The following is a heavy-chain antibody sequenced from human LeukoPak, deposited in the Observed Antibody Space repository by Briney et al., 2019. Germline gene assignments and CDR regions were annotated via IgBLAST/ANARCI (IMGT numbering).Heavy chain of an antibody. CDR1: GFTFTRFW. V-gene: IGHV3-74*01. Sequence: GGSLRLSCAGSGFTFTRFWMHWVRQAPGKGPVWVARINVEGTTTTYADSVEGRFTISRDENTLYLQMNHLRVDDTAVYYCTRGGEEPLDYWGQGTLVTVSP. CDR2: INVEGTTT. D-gene: IGHD3-10*01. J-gene: IGHJ4*02. CDR3: TRGGEEPLDY.